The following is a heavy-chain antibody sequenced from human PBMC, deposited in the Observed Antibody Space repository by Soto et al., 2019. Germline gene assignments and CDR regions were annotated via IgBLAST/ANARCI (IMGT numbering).Heavy chain of an antibody. D-gene: IGHD6-13*01. CDR3: ARDASSEYRCSWSGWFDP. CDR1: GGTFSSYT. CDR2: IIPILGIA. V-gene: IGHV1-69*08. J-gene: IGHJ5*02. Sequence: QVQLVQSGAEVKKPGSSVKVSCKASGGTFSSYTISWVRQAPGQGLEWMGRIIPILGIANYAQKFQGRVTITADTPTSKAYMGLSSLRSEDTAVYYCARDASSEYRCSWSGWFDPWGQGTLVTVSS.